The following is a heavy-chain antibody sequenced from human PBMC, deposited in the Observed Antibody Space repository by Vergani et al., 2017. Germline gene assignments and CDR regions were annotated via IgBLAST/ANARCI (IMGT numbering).Heavy chain of an antibody. CDR1: GFTFSSYA. Sequence: VQLLESGGGLVQPGGSLRLSCAASGFTFSSYAMSWVRQAPGKGLEWVAVISYDGSNKYYADSVKGRFTISRDNSKNTLYLQMNSLRAEDTAVYYCAKDPAPYGSGSYDGMDVWGQGTTVTVSS. CDR2: ISYDGSNK. V-gene: IGHV3-30*18. D-gene: IGHD3-10*01. J-gene: IGHJ6*02. CDR3: AKDPAPYGSGSYDGMDV.